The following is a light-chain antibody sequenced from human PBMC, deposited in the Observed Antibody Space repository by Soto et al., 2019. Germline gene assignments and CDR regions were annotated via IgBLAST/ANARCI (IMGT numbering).Light chain of an antibody. CDR3: MSFVESTSTHWG. CDR1: SSDVGHPYNY. CDR2: KVN. Sequence: QSALTQPASVSGSPGQSTTISCTGTSSDVGHPYNYVSWYQQYPGKAPKLLIFKVNNRPSGISGRFSGSKSGNTASLTISGLQAEDEGDYYCMSFVESTSTHWGLGGGTKLTVL. V-gene: IGLV2-14*01. J-gene: IGLJ2*01.